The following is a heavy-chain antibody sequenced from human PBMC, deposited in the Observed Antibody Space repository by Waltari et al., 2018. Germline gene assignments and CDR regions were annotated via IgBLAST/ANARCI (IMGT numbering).Heavy chain of an antibody. Sequence: EVRLVESGGGLVQPGGSLRLSCATSGFTFSSYAMSWVRQAPGKGLGWVSSISAGGGATYDADSVKGRFTISRDISKNTLCLQVNSLRADDTAVYYCTKRGDYYYYGMAVWGQGTTVTVSS. J-gene: IGHJ6*02. V-gene: IGHV3-23*04. CDR2: ISAGGGAT. CDR3: TKRGDYYYYGMAV. CDR1: GFTFSSYA.